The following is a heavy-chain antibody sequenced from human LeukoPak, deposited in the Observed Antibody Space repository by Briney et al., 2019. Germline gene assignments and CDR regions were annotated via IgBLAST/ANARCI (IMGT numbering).Heavy chain of an antibody. J-gene: IGHJ6*03. CDR2: IFPADSDT. CDR3: ARHLAAAGTNYYYYMDV. Sequence: GESLKISCKGSGYIFTNYWIAWVRQMPGKGLEWMGIIFPADSDTRYSPSFQGQVTISADKSISTAYLQWSSLKASDTAMYYCARHLAAAGTNYYYYMDVWGKGTTVTVSS. V-gene: IGHV5-51*01. CDR1: GYIFTNYW. D-gene: IGHD6-13*01.